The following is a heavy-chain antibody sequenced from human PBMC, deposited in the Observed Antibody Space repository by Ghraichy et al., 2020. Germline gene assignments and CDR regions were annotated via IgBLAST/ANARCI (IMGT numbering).Heavy chain of an antibody. CDR1: GFTFSSYS. J-gene: IGHJ4*02. V-gene: IGHV3-21*01. CDR2: ISSSSSYI. CDR3: ARLVTTIRDFDY. D-gene: IGHD5-12*01. Sequence: GGSLRLSCAASGFTFSSYSMNWVRQAPGKGLEWVSSISSSSSYIYYADSVKGRFTISRDNAKNSLYLQMNSLRAEDTAVYYCARLVTTIRDFDYWGQGTLVTVSS.